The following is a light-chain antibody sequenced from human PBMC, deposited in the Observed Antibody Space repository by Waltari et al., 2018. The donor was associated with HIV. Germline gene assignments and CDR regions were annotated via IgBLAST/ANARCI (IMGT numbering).Light chain of an antibody. Sequence: QSLLTQSPSASGAPGQRVTISCSGSSSNIGSNYVYWYQQLPGTAPKLLIYRDGQRPSGVPDRFSASKSGTSASLDISGLRSEDETDYYCVAWDDTLSGPVFGGGTKLTVL. CDR1: SSNIGSNY. J-gene: IGLJ2*01. V-gene: IGLV1-47*01. CDR2: RDG. CDR3: VAWDDTLSGPV.